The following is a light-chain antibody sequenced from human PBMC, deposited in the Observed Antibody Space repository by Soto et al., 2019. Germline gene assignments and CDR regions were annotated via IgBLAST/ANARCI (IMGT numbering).Light chain of an antibody. CDR2: LEGSGSY. V-gene: IGLV4-60*02. CDR1: GGHSSYI. CDR3: ETWDINTHVV. Sequence: QLVLTQSSSASASLGSSVKLTCTLSGGHSSYIIAWHQQQPGKAPRYLMNLEGSGSYNKGSGVPDRFSGSSSGADRYLTISNLQFEDEADYYCETWDINTHVVFGGGTKLTVL. J-gene: IGLJ2*01.